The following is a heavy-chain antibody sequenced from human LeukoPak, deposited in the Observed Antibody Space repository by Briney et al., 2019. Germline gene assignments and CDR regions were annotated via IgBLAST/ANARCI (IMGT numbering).Heavy chain of an antibody. CDR3: TRYASESLFDY. D-gene: IGHD2-8*01. V-gene: IGHV3-73*01. CDR1: GFTFSGSG. CDR2: IRSKANGYAT. Sequence: PGRSLRLSCAASGFTFSGSGMHWVRQASGKGLEWVGRIRSKANGYATAYAASVKGRFTISRDDSKNTAYLQMNSLKTEDTAVYYCTRYASESLFDYWGQGTLVTVSS. J-gene: IGHJ4*02.